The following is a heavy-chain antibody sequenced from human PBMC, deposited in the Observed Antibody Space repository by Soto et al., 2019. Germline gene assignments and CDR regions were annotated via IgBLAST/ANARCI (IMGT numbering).Heavy chain of an antibody. CDR3: AREYYSNYPYYYYYGMDV. CDR1: GFTFSSYG. V-gene: IGHV3-33*01. J-gene: IGHJ6*02. Sequence: QVQLVESGGGVVQPGRSLRLSCAASGFTFSSYGMHWVRQAPGKGLEWVAGMWYDGSNKYYADSVKGRFTISRDNSKNTLYLQMNSLRAEDTAVYYCAREYYSNYPYYYYYGMDVWGQGTTVTVSS. CDR2: MWYDGSNK. D-gene: IGHD4-4*01.